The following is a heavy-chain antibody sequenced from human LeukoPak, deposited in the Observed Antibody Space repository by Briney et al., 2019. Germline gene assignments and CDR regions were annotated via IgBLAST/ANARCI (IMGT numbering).Heavy chain of an antibody. CDR1: GFTFSSYS. Sequence: GGSLRLSCAASGFTFSSYSMNWVRQAPGKGLEXXXSISSSSSYIYYADSVKGRFTISRDNAKNSLYLQMNSLRAEDTAVYYCARDRWEPLTVFDYWGQGTLVTVSS. V-gene: IGHV3-21*01. CDR3: ARDRWEPLTVFDY. D-gene: IGHD1-26*01. CDR2: ISSSSSYI. J-gene: IGHJ4*02.